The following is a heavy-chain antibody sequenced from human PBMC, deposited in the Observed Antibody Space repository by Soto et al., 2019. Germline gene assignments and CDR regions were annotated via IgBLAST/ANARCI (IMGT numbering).Heavy chain of an antibody. D-gene: IGHD3-22*01. CDR1: GGSFSGYY. CDR2: INHSGST. J-gene: IGHJ6*02. CDR3: ARGRYYYDSSGYSYYYYGMDV. Sequence: QVQLQQWGAGLLKPSETLSLTCAVYGGSFSGYYWSWIRQPPGKGLEWIGEINHSGSTNYNPSLKRRVTISVDTSKNQFSLKLSSVTAADTAVYYCARGRYYYDSSGYSYYYYGMDVWGQGPTVTVSS. V-gene: IGHV4-34*01.